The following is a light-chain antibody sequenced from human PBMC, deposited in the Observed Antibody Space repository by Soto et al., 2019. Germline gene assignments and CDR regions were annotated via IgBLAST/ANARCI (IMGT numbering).Light chain of an antibody. CDR1: ERVSSSY. CDR2: DAS. Sequence: IVMTQSPVALSVSPGERATLSCWASERVSSSYVAWYQMKAGLAPRLLIHDASTRASGIPDRFRGSKSGTDFTLTIRGLEPEDAALYYCQQYGSSPITFGQGTRLEIK. J-gene: IGKJ5*01. V-gene: IGKV3D-20*01. CDR3: QQYGSSPIT.